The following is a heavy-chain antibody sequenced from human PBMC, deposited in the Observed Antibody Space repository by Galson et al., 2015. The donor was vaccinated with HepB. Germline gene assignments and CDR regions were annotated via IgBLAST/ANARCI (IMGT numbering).Heavy chain of an antibody. CDR1: GYTFTGYY. CDR3: AKSARYCSSTSCYTDYYYYYGMDV. Sequence: SVKVSCKASGYTFTGYYMHWVRQAPGQGLEWMGRINPNSGGTNYAQKFQGRVTMTRDTSISTAYMELSRLRSDDTAVYYCAKSARYCSSTSCYTDYYYYYGMDVWGQGTTVTVSS. CDR2: INPNSGGT. J-gene: IGHJ6*02. D-gene: IGHD2-2*02. V-gene: IGHV1-2*06.